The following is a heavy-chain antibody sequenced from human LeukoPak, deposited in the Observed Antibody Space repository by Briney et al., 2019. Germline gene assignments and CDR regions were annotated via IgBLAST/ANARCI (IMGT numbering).Heavy chain of an antibody. Sequence: SVKVSCKASGGTFSSYAISWVRQAPGQGLEWMGGIIPIFGTANYAQKFQGRVTITTDESTSTAYMELSGLRSEDTAVYYCARGYLEPELLYMDVWGKGTTVTVSS. J-gene: IGHJ6*03. CDR3: ARGYLEPELLYMDV. CDR1: GGTFSSYA. CDR2: IIPIFGTA. D-gene: IGHD1-26*01. V-gene: IGHV1-69*05.